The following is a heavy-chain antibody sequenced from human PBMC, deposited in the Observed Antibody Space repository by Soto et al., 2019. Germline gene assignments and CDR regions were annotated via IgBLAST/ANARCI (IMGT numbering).Heavy chain of an antibody. D-gene: IGHD5-12*01. CDR2: MNPGSGDT. Sequence: ASVKVSCKASGYSFTNNDVTWVRQATGQGLEWMGWMNPGSGDTGYAQKFQGRVTITRDTSASTAYMELSSLRSEDTAVYYCARVEGYSGYGPLDYWGQGTLVTVSS. CDR3: ARVEGYSGYGPLDY. V-gene: IGHV1-8*01. J-gene: IGHJ4*02. CDR1: GYSFTNND.